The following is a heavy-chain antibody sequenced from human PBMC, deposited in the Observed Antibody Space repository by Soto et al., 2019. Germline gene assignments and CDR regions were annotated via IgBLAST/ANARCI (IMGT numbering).Heavy chain of an antibody. D-gene: IGHD3-22*01. CDR1: GFTFDDYT. Sequence: GGSLRLSCAASGFTFDDYTMHWVRQAPGKGLEWVSLISWDGGSTYYADSVKGRFTISRDNSKNSLYLQMNSLRTEDTALYYCAKEGWLLGRYYYGMDVWGQGTTVTVS. CDR3: AKEGWLLGRYYYGMDV. J-gene: IGHJ6*02. CDR2: ISWDGGST. V-gene: IGHV3-43*01.